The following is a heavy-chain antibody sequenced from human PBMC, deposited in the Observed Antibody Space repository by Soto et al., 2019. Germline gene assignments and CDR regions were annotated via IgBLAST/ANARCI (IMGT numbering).Heavy chain of an antibody. CDR3: ARKVVVVADAFDI. CDR2: ISSSGSTI. J-gene: IGHJ3*02. D-gene: IGHD3-22*01. V-gene: IGHV3-11*04. Sequence: GGSLRLSCAASGFTFSDYYMSWIRQAPGKGLEWVSYISSSGSTIYYADSVKGRFTISRDKAKNSLYLEMNSLRAEDTAVYYCARKVVVVADAFDILGQGTMVTVSS. CDR1: GFTFSDYY.